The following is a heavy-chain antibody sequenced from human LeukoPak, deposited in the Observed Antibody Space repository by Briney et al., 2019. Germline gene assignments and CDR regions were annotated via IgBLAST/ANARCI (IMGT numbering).Heavy chain of an antibody. Sequence: SETLSLTCTVSGGSISSGGYYWSWVRQHPGKGLEWLGYIYYSGSAYYNPSLKSRVTISVDTSKNQFSLKLSSVTAADTAVYYCARGVDLWFGEFYYFDYWGQGTLVTVSS. CDR2: IYYSGSA. J-gene: IGHJ4*02. CDR3: ARGVDLWFGEFYYFDY. CDR1: GGSISSGGYY. D-gene: IGHD3-10*01. V-gene: IGHV4-31*03.